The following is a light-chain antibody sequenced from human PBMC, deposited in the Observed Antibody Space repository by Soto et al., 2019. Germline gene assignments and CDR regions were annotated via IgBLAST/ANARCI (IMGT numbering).Light chain of an antibody. CDR1: QSISSR. J-gene: IGKJ1*01. CDR3: QQSYSCPRT. V-gene: IGKV1-39*01. CDR2: HAS. Sequence: DSSIPQSPSSLSSSVEDRVIITLLASQSISSRLDWYQHKPGNAPKLLIFHASSMQSGVPARFRGSGSGTDFTLTINSLQPEDFAAYYCQQSYSCPRTFGQGRKVDIK.